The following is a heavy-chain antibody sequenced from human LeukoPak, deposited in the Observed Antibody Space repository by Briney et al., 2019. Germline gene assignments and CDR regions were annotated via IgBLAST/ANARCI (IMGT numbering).Heavy chain of an antibody. CDR3: ARDRRWLQFKYYYYYGMDV. J-gene: IGHJ6*02. CDR2: IWYDGSNK. Sequence: GRSLRLSCAASGLTFSSYGMHWVRQAPGKGLEWVAVIWYDGSNKYYADSVKGRFTISRDNSKNTLYLQMNSLRAEDTAVYYCARDRRWLQFKYYYYYGMDVWGQGTTVTVSS. CDR1: GLTFSSYG. D-gene: IGHD5-24*01. V-gene: IGHV3-33*08.